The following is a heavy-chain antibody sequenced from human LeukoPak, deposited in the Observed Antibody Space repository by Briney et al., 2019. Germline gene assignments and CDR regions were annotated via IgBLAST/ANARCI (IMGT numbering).Heavy chain of an antibody. J-gene: IGHJ4*02. CDR1: GFTISTNY. V-gene: IGHV3-53*01. D-gene: IGHD1-14*01. CDR3: ARGGPEGY. Sequence: GESLRLSCAASGFTISTNYRSWIRQPPGKRLEWVSVIYSGGSTYYADSVKGRFTISRDNSKNTLFLQMNSLRAEDTAVYYCARGGPEGYWGQGTLVAVSS. CDR2: IYSGGST.